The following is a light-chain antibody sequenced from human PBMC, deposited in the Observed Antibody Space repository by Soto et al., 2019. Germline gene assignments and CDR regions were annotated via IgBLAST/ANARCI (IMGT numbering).Light chain of an antibody. Sequence: EIVMTDSPATLSVSPGEGATLSCRASQSVSSNFAWYQQKPGQAPRLLIYGASTRATGIPARFSGSGSGTEFTLSISSLQSEDVAVYYCQQYQNWPLTFGGGTKVDI. J-gene: IGKJ4*01. CDR1: QSVSSN. CDR3: QQYQNWPLT. CDR2: GAS. V-gene: IGKV3-15*01.